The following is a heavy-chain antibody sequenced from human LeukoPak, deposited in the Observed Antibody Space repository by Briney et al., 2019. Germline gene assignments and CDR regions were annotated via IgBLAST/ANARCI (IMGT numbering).Heavy chain of an antibody. V-gene: IGHV3-7*01. Sequence: QPGRSLRLSCTASGFTFGDHAMSWVRQAPGKGLEWVANIKQDGSEKYYVDSVKGRFSMSRDNAKNSVNLQMNSLRVEDTAVYYCARGLAVHGGVFDYWGQGILVTVSS. J-gene: IGHJ4*02. CDR2: IKQDGSEK. D-gene: IGHD3-16*01. CDR3: ARGLAVHGGVFDY. CDR1: GFTFGDHA.